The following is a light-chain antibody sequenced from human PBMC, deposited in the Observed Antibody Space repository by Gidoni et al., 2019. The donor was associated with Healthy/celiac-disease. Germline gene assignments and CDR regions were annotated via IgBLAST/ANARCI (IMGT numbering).Light chain of an antibody. CDR3: CSYTGSSTV. J-gene: IGLJ2*01. CDR1: SSDVGSYNL. CDR2: EVS. V-gene: IGLV2-23*02. Sequence: QSALTQPASVSGSPGQSITSSCTGTSSDVGSYNLVSWYQQHPGKAPTLMIYEVSKRPSGVSNRFSGSKSGNTASLTVSGLQAEDEADYYCCSYTGSSTVFGGGTKLTVL.